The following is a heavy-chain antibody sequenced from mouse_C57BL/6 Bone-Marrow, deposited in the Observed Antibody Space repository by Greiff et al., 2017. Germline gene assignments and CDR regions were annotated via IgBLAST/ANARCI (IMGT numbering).Heavy chain of an antibody. V-gene: IGHV5-12*01. CDR3: ARQDYDYAFYAMDD. J-gene: IGHJ4*01. D-gene: IGHD2-4*01. CDR2: ISNGGGST. Sequence: EVQLVESGGGLVQPGGSLKLSCAASGFTFSDYYMYWVSQTPEQRLEWVAYISNGGGSTYYPDTVKGRITISRDNAKNTLYLQMSRLKTEDTAMYYCARQDYDYAFYAMDDWGQGTSVTVSS. CDR1: GFTFSDYY.